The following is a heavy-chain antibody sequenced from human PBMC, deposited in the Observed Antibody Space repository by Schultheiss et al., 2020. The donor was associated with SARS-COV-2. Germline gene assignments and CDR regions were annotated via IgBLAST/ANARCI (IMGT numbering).Heavy chain of an antibody. CDR1: GGSISSSSYY. CDR2: IYYSGST. CDR3: ARGRRAISKLAPNWFDP. Sequence: GSLRLSCTVSGGSISSSSYYWGWIRQPPGKGLEWIGSIYYSGSTYYNPSLKSRVTISVDTSKNQFSLKLSSVTAADTAVYYCARGRRAISKLAPNWFDPWGQGTLVTVSS. D-gene: IGHD3-3*01. J-gene: IGHJ5*02. V-gene: IGHV4-39*07.